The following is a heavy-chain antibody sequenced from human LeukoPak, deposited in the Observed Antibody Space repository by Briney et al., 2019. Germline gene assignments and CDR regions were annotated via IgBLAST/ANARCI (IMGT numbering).Heavy chain of an antibody. CDR1: GGSISSYY. J-gene: IGHJ5*02. Sequence: SSETLSLTCTVSGGSISSYYWSWIRQPPGKGLEWIGYIYYSGSTNYNPSLKSRVTISVDTSKNQFSLKLSSVTAADTAVYYCARGGLDDNWFDPWGQGTLVTVSS. CDR3: ARGGLDDNWFDP. D-gene: IGHD3-16*01. V-gene: IGHV4-59*01. CDR2: IYYSGST.